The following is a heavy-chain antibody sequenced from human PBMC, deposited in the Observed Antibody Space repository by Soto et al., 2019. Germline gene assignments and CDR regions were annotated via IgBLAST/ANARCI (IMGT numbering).Heavy chain of an antibody. D-gene: IGHD2-21*01. J-gene: IGHJ4*02. CDR3: ARLHAYCGGDCYYFDY. V-gene: IGHV5-51*01. CDR1: GYSFTSYW. CDR2: IYPGDSDT. Sequence: PGESLKISCKGSGYSFTSYWIGWVRQMPGKGLEWMGIIYPGDSDTRYSPSFQGQVTISADKSISTAYLQWSSLKASDTAMYYCARLHAYCGGDCYYFDYWGKGTLVTVSS.